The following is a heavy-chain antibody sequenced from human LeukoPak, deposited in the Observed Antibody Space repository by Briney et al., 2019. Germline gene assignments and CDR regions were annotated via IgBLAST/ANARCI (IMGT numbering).Heavy chain of an antibody. J-gene: IGHJ4*02. Sequence: PGESLKISCQGSGYRFTSYWISWVRQMPGKGLEWMGRIDPSDSYTKYSLSFQGHVTLSADKPISTAYLQWSSLKASDTAMYYCARLEYGDYVHASWGQGTLVTVSS. D-gene: IGHD4-17*01. CDR1: GYRFTSYW. CDR3: ARLEYGDYVHAS. CDR2: IDPSDSYT. V-gene: IGHV5-10-1*01.